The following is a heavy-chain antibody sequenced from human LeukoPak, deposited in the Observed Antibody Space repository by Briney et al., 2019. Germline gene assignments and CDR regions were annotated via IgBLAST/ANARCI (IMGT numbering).Heavy chain of an antibody. Sequence: ASVKVSCKASGYTFTSYGISWVRQAPGQGLEWMGWISAYNGNTNYAQKLQGRVTMTTDTSTSTAYMELRSLRSDDTAVYYCARDGAYYYDSSGYYQFDFWGQGTLVTVSS. CDR3: ARDGAYYYDSSGYYQFDF. CDR1: GYTFTSYG. D-gene: IGHD3-22*01. CDR2: ISAYNGNT. V-gene: IGHV1-18*01. J-gene: IGHJ4*02.